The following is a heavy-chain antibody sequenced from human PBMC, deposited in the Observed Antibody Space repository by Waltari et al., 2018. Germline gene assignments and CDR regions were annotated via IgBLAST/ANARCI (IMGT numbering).Heavy chain of an antibody. V-gene: IGHV3-30*02. CDR3: AKVCCSGSAGHYFDC. CDR2: IRSDGNEK. D-gene: IGHD3-10*02. J-gene: IGHJ4*02. Sequence: QVQLVQSGGGVAQPGTSLRLSCAGSGFSFGTYGMHWARPALGKGLEWVAVIRSDGNEKYYADSVKGRFTFSKDNSKNTLYLQMNSLRAEDTAMYYCAKVCCSGSAGHYFDCWGQGTQVTVSS. CDR1: GFSFGTYG.